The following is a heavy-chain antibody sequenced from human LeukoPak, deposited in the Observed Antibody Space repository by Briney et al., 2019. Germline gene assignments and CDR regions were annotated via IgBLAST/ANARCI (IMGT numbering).Heavy chain of an antibody. Sequence: SQTLSLTCAVSGGSISSGGYSWSWIRQPPGKGLEWIGYIYHSGSTYYNPSLKSRVTMSVDKSKNQFSLNLTSVTAADTAVYFCARAPRAYCSTTGSCFQDYWGQGTLVTVSS. CDR2: IYHSGST. J-gene: IGHJ4*02. V-gene: IGHV4-30-2*01. D-gene: IGHD2-2*01. CDR1: GGSISSGGYS. CDR3: ARAPRAYCSTTGSCFQDY.